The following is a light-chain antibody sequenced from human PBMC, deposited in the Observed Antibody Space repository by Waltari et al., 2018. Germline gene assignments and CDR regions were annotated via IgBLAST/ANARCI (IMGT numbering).Light chain of an antibody. J-gene: IGLJ2*01. CDR2: EVN. CDR1: SSALRGVYF. CDR3: SSYTSNTTPI. V-gene: IGLV2-14*01. Sequence: QSALTQPASVTGSPGQSITISCTETSSALRGVYFVSWYQHHPGKAPKLLIYEVNKRPSGVSTRFSGSRSGNTASLTISGLQPEDEADYYCSSYTSNTTPIFGGGTKLTVL.